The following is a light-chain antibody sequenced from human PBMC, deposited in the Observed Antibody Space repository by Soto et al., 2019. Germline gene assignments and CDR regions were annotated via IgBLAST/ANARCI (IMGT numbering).Light chain of an antibody. V-gene: IGLV4-69*01. CDR1: SGHSSYA. Sequence: QPVLTQSPSASASLGASVKLTCTLSSGHSSYAIAWHQQQPEKGPRYLMKLNSDGSHSKGDGIPDRFSGSSSGAERYLTISGLQSEDEADYYCQTLGTGPWVFGGGTKVTVL. CDR2: LNSDGSH. J-gene: IGLJ3*02. CDR3: QTLGTGPWV.